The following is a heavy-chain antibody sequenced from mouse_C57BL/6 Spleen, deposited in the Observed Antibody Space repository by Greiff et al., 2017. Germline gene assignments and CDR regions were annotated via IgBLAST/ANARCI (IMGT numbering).Heavy chain of an antibody. CDR3: ARRAYYRGYFDV. Sequence: QVQLQQPGAELVKPGASVKLSCKASGYTFTSYWMHWVKQRPGRGLEWIGRIDPNSGGTKYNEKFKSKATLTVDKPSSTAYMQLSSLTSEDSAFYYCARRAYYRGYFDVWGTGTTVTVSS. J-gene: IGHJ1*03. CDR2: IDPNSGGT. V-gene: IGHV1-72*01. CDR1: GYTFTSYW. D-gene: IGHD2-14*01.